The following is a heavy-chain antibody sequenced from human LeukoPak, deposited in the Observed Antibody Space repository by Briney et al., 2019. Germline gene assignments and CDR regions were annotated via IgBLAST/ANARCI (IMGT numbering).Heavy chain of an antibody. CDR1: GGSISSYY. D-gene: IGHD3-16*02. CDR3: ARGYRNWFDP. CDR2: IYYSGNT. V-gene: IGHV4-59*01. Sequence: PSETLSLTCTVSGGSISSYYWSWIRQPPGKGLEWIGYIYYSGNTNYNPSLKSRVSMSVDTSKNQFSLKLSSVTAADTAVYYCARGYRNWFDPWGQGTLVTVSS. J-gene: IGHJ5*02.